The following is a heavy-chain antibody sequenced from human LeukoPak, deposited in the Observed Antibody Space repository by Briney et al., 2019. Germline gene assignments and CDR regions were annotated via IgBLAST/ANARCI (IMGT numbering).Heavy chain of an antibody. J-gene: IGHJ5*02. CDR1: GGSFSGCY. CDR3: ARASGGSSWYFGWFDP. CDR2: INHSGST. V-gene: IGHV4-34*01. Sequence: PSETLSLTCAVYGGSFSGCYWSWIRQPPGKGLGWIGEINHSGSTNYNPSLKSRVTISVDTSKNQFSLKLSSVTAADTAVYYCARASGGSSWYFGWFDPWGQGTLVTVSS. D-gene: IGHD6-13*01.